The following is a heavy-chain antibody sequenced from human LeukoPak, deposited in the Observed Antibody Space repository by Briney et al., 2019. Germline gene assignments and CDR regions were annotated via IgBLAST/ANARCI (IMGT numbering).Heavy chain of an antibody. CDR3: AKAVVPLGELLSRSPSGMGV. J-gene: IGHJ6*02. V-gene: IGHV3-30-3*01. CDR1: GFAFSSYA. D-gene: IGHD3-10*01. Sequence: GRSLRLSCAASGFAFSSYAMHWVRQAPGKGLEWVAVISYDGSTKYYADSVKGRFTISRDNSKNTLYLQMNSLRPEATAVYYCAKAVVPLGELLSRSPSGMGVWGQGTTVTVSS. CDR2: ISYDGSTK.